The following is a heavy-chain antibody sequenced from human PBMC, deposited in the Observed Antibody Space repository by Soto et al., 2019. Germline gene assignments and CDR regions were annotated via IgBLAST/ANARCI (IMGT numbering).Heavy chain of an antibody. CDR1: GFTFSSYR. CDR3: ARPQGISGYVPLDY. D-gene: IGHD3-22*01. Sequence: QVQLVESGGGVVQPGRSLRLSCAASGFTFSSYRIHWVRQGPGKGLEWVAVKWYDGSNKYYADSVKGRFTISRDNSKNTMNLQLNSMRTEDTDVYYCARPQGISGYVPLDYWGQGTLVTVSS. CDR2: KWYDGSNK. J-gene: IGHJ4*02. V-gene: IGHV3-33*01.